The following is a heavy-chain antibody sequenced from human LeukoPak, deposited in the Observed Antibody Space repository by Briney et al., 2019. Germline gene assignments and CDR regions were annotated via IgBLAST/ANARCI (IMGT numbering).Heavy chain of an antibody. CDR1: GYTFTSYD. CDR3: ARDNTGYCSSTSCPLFDP. Sequence: ASVKVSCKASGYTFTSYDINWVRQATGQGLEWMGWMNPNSGNTGYAQKFQGRVTITRNTSISTAYMELSSLRSEDTAVYYCARDNTGYCSSTSCPLFDPWGQGTLVTVSS. J-gene: IGHJ5*02. CDR2: MNPNSGNT. V-gene: IGHV1-8*03. D-gene: IGHD2-2*01.